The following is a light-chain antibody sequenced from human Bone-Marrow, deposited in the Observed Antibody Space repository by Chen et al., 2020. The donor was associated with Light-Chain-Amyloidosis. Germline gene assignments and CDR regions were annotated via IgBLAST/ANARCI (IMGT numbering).Light chain of an antibody. Sequence: NFMLTQPHSVSESPGKTVIIPCTRSSGSIATNYVQWYQQRPGSSPTTVIYEDDQRPSWVPDRFSGSIDRSSNSASLTISGLKTEDEADYYCQSYQGSSQGVFGGGTKLTVL. CDR1: SGSIATNY. CDR2: EDD. CDR3: QSYQGSSQGV. V-gene: IGLV6-57*01. J-gene: IGLJ3*02.